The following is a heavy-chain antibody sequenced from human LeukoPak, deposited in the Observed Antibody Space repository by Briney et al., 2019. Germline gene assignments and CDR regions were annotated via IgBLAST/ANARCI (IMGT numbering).Heavy chain of an antibody. D-gene: IGHD4-17*01. J-gene: IGHJ4*02. V-gene: IGHV4-39*02. CDR1: GGSIRSSSYY. CDR2: VHYSGST. Sequence: SETLSLTCTVSGGSIRSSSYYWGWIRQPPGKGLEWIGSVHYSGSTYDNPSLKSRVTISVDTSKNQFSLKLISVTAADTAVYYCARDGHMTTVTTGLVDYWGQGTLVTVSS. CDR3: ARDGHMTTVTTGLVDY.